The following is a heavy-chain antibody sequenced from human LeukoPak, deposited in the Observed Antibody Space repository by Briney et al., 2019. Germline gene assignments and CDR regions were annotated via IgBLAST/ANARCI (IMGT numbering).Heavy chain of an antibody. V-gene: IGHV3-7*01. CDR3: ARDKIVGATHFDY. Sequence: GGSLRLSCAASGFTFSSYWMSWVRQAPGKGLEWVANINQEGSEKYYVDSVKGRFTISRDNAKNSLYLQMNSLRAEDTAVYYCARDKIVGATHFDYWGQGTLVTVSS. D-gene: IGHD1-26*01. J-gene: IGHJ4*02. CDR2: INQEGSEK. CDR1: GFTFSSYW.